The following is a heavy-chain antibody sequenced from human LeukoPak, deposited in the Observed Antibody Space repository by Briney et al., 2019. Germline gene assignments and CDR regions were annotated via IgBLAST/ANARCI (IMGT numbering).Heavy chain of an antibody. CDR2: ISYDGSNK. CDR1: GFTFSTYA. D-gene: IGHD2-2*01. J-gene: IGHJ4*02. V-gene: IGHV3-30*03. Sequence: GGSLRLSCAASGFTFSTYAMNWVRQAPGKGLEWVAVISYDGSNKYYADSVKGRFTISRDNSNNTLYLHMNSLRPEDTAVYYCARWNVVQDYWGQGTLVTVSS. CDR3: ARWNVVQDY.